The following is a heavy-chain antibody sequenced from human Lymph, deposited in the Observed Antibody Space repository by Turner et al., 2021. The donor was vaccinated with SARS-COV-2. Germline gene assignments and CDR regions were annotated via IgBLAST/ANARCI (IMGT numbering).Heavy chain of an antibody. Sequence: QVQLQESGPGLVKPSETLPLTCTVSGGHISSYYWSWIRQPAGKGLEWIGRIYTSGSTNYNSSLKSRVTMSVDTSKNQFSLKLSSVTAADTAVYYFARDGYYDSSGYYLRGEGVFDLWGRGTLVTVSS. V-gene: IGHV4-4*07. D-gene: IGHD3-22*01. CDR1: GGHISSYY. CDR3: ARDGYYDSSGYYLRGEGVFDL. CDR2: IYTSGST. J-gene: IGHJ2*01.